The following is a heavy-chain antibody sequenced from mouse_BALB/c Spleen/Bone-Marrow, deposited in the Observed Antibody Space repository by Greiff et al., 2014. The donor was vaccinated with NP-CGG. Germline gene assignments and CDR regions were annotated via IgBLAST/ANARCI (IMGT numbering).Heavy chain of an antibody. CDR2: ISYSGST. J-gene: IGHJ2*01. Sequence: VQLKQSGPSLVKPSQTLSLTCSVTGDSITSGYWNWIRKFPGNKLEYMGYISYSGSTYYNPSLKSRISITRDTSKNQYYLQLNSVTTEDAATYYCARSRDYYGNSLDYWGQGTTLTVSS. D-gene: IGHD2-1*01. CDR3: ARSRDYYGNSLDY. V-gene: IGHV3-8*02. CDR1: GDSITSGY.